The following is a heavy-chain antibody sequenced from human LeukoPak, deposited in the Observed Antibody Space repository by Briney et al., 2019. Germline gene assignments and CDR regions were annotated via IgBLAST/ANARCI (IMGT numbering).Heavy chain of an antibody. D-gene: IGHD4-23*01. V-gene: IGHV4-59*12. CDR3: AREVADYGGYYYYHYMDV. J-gene: IGHJ6*03. CDR1: GGSIRNYY. Sequence: SETLSLTCTVSGGSIRNYYWSWIRQPPGKGLEWIGYIYYSGSTNYNPSLKSRVTISVDTSKNQFSLKLSSVTAADTAMYYCAREVADYGGYYYYHYMDVWGKGTTVTISS. CDR2: IYYSGST.